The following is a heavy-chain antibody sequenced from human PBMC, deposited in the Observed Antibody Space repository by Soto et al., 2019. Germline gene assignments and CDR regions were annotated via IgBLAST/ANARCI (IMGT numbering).Heavy chain of an antibody. Sequence: GGSLILSCVTSGFAFINFGMHWVRQAPGKGLEWLAVISYDGKKIFYAGSVKGRFNISRDDSRNTLYLEMNNVSPDDTAVYYCAKDGRIAVAATGWLDPWGQGTLVTSPQ. CDR2: ISYDGKKI. CDR1: GFAFINFG. CDR3: AKDGRIAVAATGWLDP. V-gene: IGHV3-30*02. J-gene: IGHJ5*02. D-gene: IGHD6-19*01.